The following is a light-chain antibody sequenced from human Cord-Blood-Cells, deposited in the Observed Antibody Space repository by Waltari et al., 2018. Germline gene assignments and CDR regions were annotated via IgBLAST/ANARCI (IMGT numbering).Light chain of an antibody. CDR1: TSDVGGYHY. V-gene: IGLV2-14*01. Sequence: QSALTQPASVSGSPGQSITLSCTGTTSDVGGYHYVSWYQQHPGKAPKLMIYEVSNRPSGVSNRFSGSKSGNTASLTISGLQAEDEADYYCSSYTSSSTLFGGGTKLTVL. J-gene: IGLJ3*02. CDR2: EVS. CDR3: SSYTSSSTL.